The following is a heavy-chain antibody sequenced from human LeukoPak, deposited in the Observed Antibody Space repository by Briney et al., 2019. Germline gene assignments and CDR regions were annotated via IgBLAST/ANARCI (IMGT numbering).Heavy chain of an antibody. Sequence: SVKVSCKASGGTFSSYAISWVRQAPGQRPEWMGRIIPILGIANYAQKFQGRVTITADKSTSTAYMELSSLRSEDTAVYYCARDLFRIAVAGTWFDPWGQGTLVTVSS. V-gene: IGHV1-69*04. D-gene: IGHD6-19*01. CDR3: ARDLFRIAVAGTWFDP. J-gene: IGHJ5*02. CDR1: GGTFSSYA. CDR2: IIPILGIA.